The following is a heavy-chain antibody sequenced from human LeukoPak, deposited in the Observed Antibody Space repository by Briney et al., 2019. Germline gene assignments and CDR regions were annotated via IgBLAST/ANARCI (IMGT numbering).Heavy chain of an antibody. D-gene: IGHD2-2*01. V-gene: IGHV3-48*03. CDR1: GFTFSSYE. J-gene: IGHJ3*02. CDR2: ISSSGSTI. CDR3: ARDGVASTAMHAFDI. Sequence: PGGSLRLSCAASGFTFSSYEMNWVRQAPGKGLEWVSYISSSGSTIYYADSVKGRFTISRDNAKNSLYLQMNSLRAEDTAVYYCARDGVASTAMHAFDIWGQGTMVTVSS.